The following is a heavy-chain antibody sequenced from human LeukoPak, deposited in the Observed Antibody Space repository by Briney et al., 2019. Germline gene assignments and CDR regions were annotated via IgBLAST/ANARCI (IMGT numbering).Heavy chain of an antibody. CDR2: INKDGSST. Sequence: GGSLRLSCAASGFTLSSNWMHWVRQAPGKGLEWVSRINKDGSSTDYAGSVRGRFTISRDNAKNTLYLQMSSLRGEDTAVYYCAREVATTERLFDTGGQGTLFTVS. D-gene: IGHD5-12*01. CDR1: GFTLSSNW. CDR3: AREVATTERLFDT. V-gene: IGHV3-74*01. J-gene: IGHJ4*02.